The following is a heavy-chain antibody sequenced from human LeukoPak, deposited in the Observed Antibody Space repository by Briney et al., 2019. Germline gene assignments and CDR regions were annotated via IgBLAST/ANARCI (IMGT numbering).Heavy chain of an antibody. J-gene: IGHJ4*02. Sequence: PGGSLRLSCAASGFTFSSYGMHWVRQAPGKGLEWVAFIRYDGSNKYYADSVKGRFTISRDNSKNTLYLQMNSLRAEDTAVYYCAKEDSSSPYIDYWGQGTLVTVSS. D-gene: IGHD6-6*01. CDR2: IRYDGSNK. CDR3: AKEDSSSPYIDY. CDR1: GFTFSSYG. V-gene: IGHV3-30*02.